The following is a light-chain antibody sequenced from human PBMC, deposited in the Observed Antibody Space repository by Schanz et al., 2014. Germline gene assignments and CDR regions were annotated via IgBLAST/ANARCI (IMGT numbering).Light chain of an antibody. Sequence: DIQMTQSPSSLSASVGDRVTITCRASQSISSYLNWYQQKPGKAPKLLIYAASSLQSGVPSRFSGSGSGTEFTLTISSLQPDDFATYYCQHYNSYSGTFGQGTKVEIK. V-gene: IGKV1-39*01. J-gene: IGKJ1*01. CDR1: QSISSY. CDR3: QHYNSYSGT. CDR2: AAS.